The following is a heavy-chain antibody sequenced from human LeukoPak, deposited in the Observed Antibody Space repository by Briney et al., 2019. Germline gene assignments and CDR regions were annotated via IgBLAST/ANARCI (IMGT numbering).Heavy chain of an antibody. Sequence: GGSLRLSCAASGFTFSSYGMHWVRQAPGKGLEWVSYIGTTGDVRYYADSVKGRFTISRDNTKNSVYLQMNNLRAEDTAVYYCARGETHGCWGQGTLVIVSS. CDR2: IGTTGDVR. J-gene: IGHJ4*02. CDR3: ARGETHGC. V-gene: IGHV3-48*04. CDR1: GFTFSSYG. D-gene: IGHD4-23*01.